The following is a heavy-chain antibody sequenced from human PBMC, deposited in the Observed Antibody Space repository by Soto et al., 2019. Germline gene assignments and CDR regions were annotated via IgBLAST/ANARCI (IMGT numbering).Heavy chain of an antibody. CDR2: ISAYNGNT. V-gene: IGHV1-18*01. D-gene: IGHD2-2*01. CDR3: ARDIKGYCSSTSCYLYY. CDR1: GYTFTSYG. Sequence: QVQLVQSGAEVKKPGASVKVSCKASGYTFTSYGISWVRQAPGQGLEWMGWISAYNGNTNYAQKLQGRVTMTTDTSTSTADMELRSLRSDDTAVYYCARDIKGYCSSTSCYLYYWGQGTLVTVSS. J-gene: IGHJ4*02.